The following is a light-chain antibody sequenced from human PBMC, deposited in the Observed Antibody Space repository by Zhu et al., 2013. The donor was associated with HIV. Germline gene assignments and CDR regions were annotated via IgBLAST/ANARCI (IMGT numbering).Light chain of an antibody. V-gene: IGKV3-20*01. CDR3: QHSGNSPPYT. CDR1: QSVRRSY. Sequence: EFVLTQSPGTLSLSPGEGATPSCRASQSVRRSYVVWYQQKPGQAPRLLIYGTSSRASGIPDRFSGSGSGTDFTLTISRLEPEDFAVYFCQHSGNSPPYTFGPGTRLEIK. J-gene: IGKJ2*01. CDR2: GTS.